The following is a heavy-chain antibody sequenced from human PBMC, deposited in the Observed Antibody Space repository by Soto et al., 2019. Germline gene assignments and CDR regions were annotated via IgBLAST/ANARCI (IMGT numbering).Heavy chain of an antibody. J-gene: IGHJ3*02. D-gene: IGHD3-16*01. CDR1: GFTFSSYA. CDR2: ISGSGGST. CDR3: AKDGGRGYDAFDI. Sequence: EVQLWESGGGLVQPGGSLRLSCAASGFTFSSYAMSWVRQAPGKGLEWISAISGSGGSTYYADSVKGRFTISRDNSKNTLYLQMSSLRGEDTAVYYCAKDGGRGYDAFDIWGQGTMVTVSS. V-gene: IGHV3-23*01.